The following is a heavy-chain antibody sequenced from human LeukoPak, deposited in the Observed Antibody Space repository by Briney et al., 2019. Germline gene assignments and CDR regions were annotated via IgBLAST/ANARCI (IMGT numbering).Heavy chain of an antibody. V-gene: IGHV4-59*08. CDR1: GGSISSYY. CDR3: VRLRWIFGVVER. J-gene: IGHJ4*02. Sequence: PSETLSLTCTVSGGSISSYYWSWIRQPPGKGPEWIGYIYYSGSTNYNPSLKSRVTISVDTSKNQFSLKLSSVTAADTAVYYCVRLRWIFGVVERWGQGTLVTVSS. D-gene: IGHD3-3*01. CDR2: IYYSGST.